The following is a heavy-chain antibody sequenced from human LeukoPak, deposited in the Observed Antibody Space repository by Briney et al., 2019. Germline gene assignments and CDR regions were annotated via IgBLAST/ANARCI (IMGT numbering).Heavy chain of an antibody. D-gene: IGHD2-15*01. J-gene: IGHJ4*02. V-gene: IGHV3-23*01. CDR2: ISGSGYST. CDR3: AKYYCSGGSCYSPPFDY. Sequence: GGSLRLSCAAPGFTFSSYAMTWVRQAPGKGLEWASSISGSGYSTYYADSVKGRFTISRDNSKNTLYLQMNSLRAEDTAVYYCAKYYCSGGSCYSPPFDYWGQGTLVTVSS. CDR1: GFTFSSYA.